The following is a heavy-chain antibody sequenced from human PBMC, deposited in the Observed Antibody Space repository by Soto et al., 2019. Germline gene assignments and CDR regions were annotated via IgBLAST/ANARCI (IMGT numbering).Heavy chain of an antibody. V-gene: IGHV4-59*08. D-gene: IGHD4-17*01. J-gene: IGHJ4*02. CDR2: IYYSGST. CDR3: ARHYGGTLDY. Sequence: PSETLSLTCTVSGGYISSYYWSWIRQPPGKGLEWIGYIYYSGSTNYNPSLKSRVTISVDTSKNQFSLKLSSVTAADTAVYYCARHYGGTLDYWGQGTLVTVSS. CDR1: GGYISSYY.